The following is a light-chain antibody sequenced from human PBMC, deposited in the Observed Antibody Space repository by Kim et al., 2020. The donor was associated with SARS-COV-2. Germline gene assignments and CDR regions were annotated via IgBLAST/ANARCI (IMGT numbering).Light chain of an antibody. CDR1: QSVSSSY. Sequence: SPGERATLSCRASQSVSSSYLAWYQHKPGQAPRLLIYGASSRATGIPDRFSGSGSGTDFTLTISRLEPEDFAVYYCQQYGSFALTFGGGTKVDIK. CDR2: GAS. V-gene: IGKV3-20*01. J-gene: IGKJ4*01. CDR3: QQYGSFALT.